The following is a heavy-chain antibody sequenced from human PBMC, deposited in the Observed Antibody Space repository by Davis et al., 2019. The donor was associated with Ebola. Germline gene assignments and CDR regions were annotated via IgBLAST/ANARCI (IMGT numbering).Heavy chain of an antibody. V-gene: IGHV1-69*10. D-gene: IGHD6-6*01. CDR2: IIPILGIA. CDR3: ARVLSAARATLDY. J-gene: IGHJ4*02. CDR1: GGTFSSYA. Sequence: AASVKVSCKASGGTFSSYAISWVRQAPGQGLEWMGGIIPILGIANYAQKFQGRATITADESTSTAYMELSSLRSEDTAVYYCARVLSAARATLDYWGQGTLVTVSS.